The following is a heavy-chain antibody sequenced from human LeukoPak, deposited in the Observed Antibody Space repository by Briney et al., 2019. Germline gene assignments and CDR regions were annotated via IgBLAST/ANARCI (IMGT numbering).Heavy chain of an antibody. CDR3: AKAPAPWYCSSTSCYFTFQH. D-gene: IGHD2-2*01. Sequence: PGGSLRLSCTASGFTFTSYAMHWVRQAPGKGLEWVAVISYDASNKYYADSVKGRFTISRDNSKNTLSLQMNSLRAEDTAVYYCAKAPAPWYCSSTSCYFTFQHWGQGTLVTVSS. V-gene: IGHV3-30*04. CDR1: GFTFTSYA. J-gene: IGHJ1*01. CDR2: ISYDASNK.